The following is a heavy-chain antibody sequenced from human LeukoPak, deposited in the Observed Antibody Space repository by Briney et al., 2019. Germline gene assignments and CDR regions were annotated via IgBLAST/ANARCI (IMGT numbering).Heavy chain of an antibody. CDR2: INPNTGGT. CDR1: GYTFIDCY. CDR3: ARAYYYHMDV. Sequence: ASVKVSCKASGYTFIDCYIHWVRQAPGQGLDWMGWINPNTGGTNYAQQFQGRVTITRDTSISTAYMELSSLRFDDTAVYYCARAYYYHMDVWGQGTTVAVSS. J-gene: IGHJ6*02. V-gene: IGHV1-2*02.